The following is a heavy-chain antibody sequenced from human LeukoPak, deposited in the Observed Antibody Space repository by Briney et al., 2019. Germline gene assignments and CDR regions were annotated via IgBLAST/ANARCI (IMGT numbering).Heavy chain of an antibody. D-gene: IGHD2-15*01. CDR1: GCTFTNYY. J-gene: IGHJ6*02. CDR3: ARGHIVVVVAAVYGMDV. CDR2: INPSGGST. Sequence: ASVKVSCKASGCTFTNYYIHWVRQAPGQGLEWLGIINPSGGSTSYAQKFQGRVTMTRDTSTSTVYMELSSLRSEDTAVYYCARGHIVVVVAAVYGMDVWGQGTTVTVSS. V-gene: IGHV1-46*01.